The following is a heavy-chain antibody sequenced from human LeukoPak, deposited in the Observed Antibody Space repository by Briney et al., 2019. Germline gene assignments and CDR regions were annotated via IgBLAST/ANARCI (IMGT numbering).Heavy chain of an antibody. CDR3: ARVPIHCSSTSCYTNGMDV. J-gene: IGHJ6*02. CDR1: GYTFTSYY. D-gene: IGHD2-2*02. CDR2: INPSGGST. Sequence: GASVKVSCKASGYTFTSYYMHWVRQAPGQGLEWMGIINPSGGSTSYAQKFQGRVTMTRGTSTSTVYMELSSLRSEDTAVYYCARVPIHCSSTSCYTNGMDVWGQGTTVTVSS. V-gene: IGHV1-46*01.